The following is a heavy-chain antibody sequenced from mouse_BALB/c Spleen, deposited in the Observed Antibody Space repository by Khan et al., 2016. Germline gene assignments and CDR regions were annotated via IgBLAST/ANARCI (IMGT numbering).Heavy chain of an antibody. Sequence: EVQLQESGPGLVKPSQSLSLTCTVTGYSITSDYAWNWIRQFPGNKLEWMGYISYSGSTTYNPSLKSRISITRDTSKNQFFLQLNSVTTEDTATYYCARWFTYWGQETLVTVSA. J-gene: IGHJ3*01. CDR3: ARWFTY. CDR2: ISYSGST. CDR1: GYSITSDYA. V-gene: IGHV3-2*02.